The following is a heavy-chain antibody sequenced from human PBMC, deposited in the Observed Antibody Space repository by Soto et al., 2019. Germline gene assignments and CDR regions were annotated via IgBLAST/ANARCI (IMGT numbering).Heavy chain of an antibody. CDR1: GGSVNSGNYY. J-gene: IGHJ3*02. CDR3: ARVERGTATTVVDAFDI. D-gene: IGHD1-1*01. CDR2: MSHRGGI. Sequence: QVQLPQWGAGLLKPSETLSLTCAVFGGSVNSGNYYWSWIRQPPVKGLQWIGEMSHRGGIHFNPSLKRRVTISVNTSKNQFSLKMSSVTAADTALDYCARVERGTATTVVDAFDIWGPGTKVTVSS. V-gene: IGHV4-34*01.